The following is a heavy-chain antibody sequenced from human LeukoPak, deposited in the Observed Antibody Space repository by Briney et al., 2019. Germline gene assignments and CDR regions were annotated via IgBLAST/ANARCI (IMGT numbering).Heavy chain of an antibody. D-gene: IGHD3-22*01. CDR2: IYHSGST. V-gene: IGHV4-30-2*01. CDR1: GGSISSGGYS. Sequence: SETLSLTCAVSGGSISSGGYSWSWIRQPPGKGLEWIGYIYHSGSTYYNASLKSRVTISVDRSKNQFSLKLSSVTAADTAVYYCARGGYSTPFDYWGQGTLVTVSS. CDR3: ARGGYSTPFDY. J-gene: IGHJ4*02.